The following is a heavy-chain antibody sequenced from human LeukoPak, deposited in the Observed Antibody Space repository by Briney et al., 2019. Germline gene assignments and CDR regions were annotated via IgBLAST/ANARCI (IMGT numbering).Heavy chain of an antibody. J-gene: IGHJ3*02. CDR1: GYIFTGYY. V-gene: IGHV1-2*02. Sequence: ASVKVSCKASGYIFTGYYMHWVRQAPGQGLEWMGWINPNSGDTNYAQKFQGRVTMTRDTSTSTAYMELRSLRSDDTAVYYCAREGVRSGYAAAFDIWGQGTMVTVSS. CDR3: AREGVRSGYAAAFDI. D-gene: IGHD5-12*01. CDR2: INPNSGDT.